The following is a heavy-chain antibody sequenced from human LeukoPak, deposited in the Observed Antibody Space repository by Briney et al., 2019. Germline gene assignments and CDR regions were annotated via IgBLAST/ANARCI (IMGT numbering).Heavy chain of an antibody. D-gene: IGHD6-13*01. CDR3: ARAGDSSSWYLLDYYYYYMDV. CDR2: INPSGGST. Sequence: ASVKVSCKASGYTFTSYYMHWVRQAPGQGLEWMGIINPSGGSTSYAQKFQGRVTMTRDTSTSTVYMELSSLRSEDTAVYYCARAGDSSSWYLLDYYYYYMDVWGKGTTVTISS. J-gene: IGHJ6*03. V-gene: IGHV1-46*01. CDR1: GYTFTSYY.